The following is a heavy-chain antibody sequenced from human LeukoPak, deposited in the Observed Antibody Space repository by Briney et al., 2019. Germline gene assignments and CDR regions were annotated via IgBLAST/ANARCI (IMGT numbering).Heavy chain of an antibody. J-gene: IGHJ4*02. D-gene: IGHD3-10*01. CDR1: GFTFSSYS. Sequence: GGSLRLSCAASGFTFSSYSMNWVRQAPGKGLEWVSYISSSSSTIYYADSVKGRFTISRDNSKNTLNLQMNSLRAEDTAVYYCARVIWFGESKRDYWGQGTLVTVSS. V-gene: IGHV3-48*01. CDR3: ARVIWFGESKRDY. CDR2: ISSSSSTI.